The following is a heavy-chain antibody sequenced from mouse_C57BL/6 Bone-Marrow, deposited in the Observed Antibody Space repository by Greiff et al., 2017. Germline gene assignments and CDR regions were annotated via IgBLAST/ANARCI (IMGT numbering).Heavy chain of an antibody. CDR1: GYSFTSYY. D-gene: IGHD2-3*01. CDR3: ARNDGYYLYYFDY. V-gene: IGHV1-66*01. Sequence: QVHVKQSGPELVKPGASVKISCKASGYSFTSYYIHWVKQRPGQGLEWIGWIYPGSGNTKYNEKFKGKATLTADTPSSTAYMQLSSLTSEDSAVYYCARNDGYYLYYFDYWGQGTTLTVSS. CDR2: IYPGSGNT. J-gene: IGHJ2*01.